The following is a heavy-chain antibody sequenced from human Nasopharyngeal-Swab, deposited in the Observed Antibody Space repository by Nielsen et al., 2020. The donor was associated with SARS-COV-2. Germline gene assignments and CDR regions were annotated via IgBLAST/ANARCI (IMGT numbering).Heavy chain of an antibody. V-gene: IGHV4-30-4*01. CDR1: GGSISSGDYY. CDR2: IYYSGST. J-gene: IGHJ6*03. CDR3: ARVYYYYYYKDV. Sequence: SETLSLTCTVSGGSISSGDYYWSWIRQPPGKGLEWIGYIYYSGSTYYNPSLKSRVTISVDTSKNQFSLKLSSVTAADTAVYYCARVYYYYYYKDVWGKGTTVTVSS.